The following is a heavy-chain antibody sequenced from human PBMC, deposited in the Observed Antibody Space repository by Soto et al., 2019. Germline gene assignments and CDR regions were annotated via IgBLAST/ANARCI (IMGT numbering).Heavy chain of an antibody. J-gene: IGHJ5*02. D-gene: IGHD2-15*01. CDR2: IIPIFGTA. V-gene: IGHV1-69*13. CDR3: ARSVGGGSCYP. CDR1: GGTFSSYA. Sequence: ASVKVSCKAFGGTFSSYAISWVPQAPGQGLEWMGGIIPIFGTANYAQKFQGRVTITADESTSTAYMELSSLRSEDTAVYYCARSVGGGSCYPWGQGTLVTVSS.